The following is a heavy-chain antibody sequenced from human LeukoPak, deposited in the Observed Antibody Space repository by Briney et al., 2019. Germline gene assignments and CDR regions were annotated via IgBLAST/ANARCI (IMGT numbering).Heavy chain of an antibody. J-gene: IGHJ4*02. Sequence: GGSLPLFRAASGFIVSTNHMSWVRPAPAKGLGWVSIITSGGTQYYADSVKGRFTISRDSAENTLYLQMHSLRAEDTAVYYCARGGAGDAFDYWGQGTLVTVSS. V-gene: IGHV3-66*02. CDR2: ITSGGTQ. CDR3: ARGGAGDAFDY. CDR1: GFIVSTNH. D-gene: IGHD6-19*01.